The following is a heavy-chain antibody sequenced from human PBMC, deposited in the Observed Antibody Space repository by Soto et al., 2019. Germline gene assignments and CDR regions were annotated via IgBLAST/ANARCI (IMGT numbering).Heavy chain of an antibody. V-gene: IGHV5-10-1*01. D-gene: IGHD5-12*01. CDR3: ASLAMATRRGYSGMGY. CDR2: IDPSDSYT. CDR1: GYSFTSYW. Sequence: EVQLVQSGAEVKKPGESLRISCKGSGYSFTSYWISWVRQMPGKGLEWMGRIDPSDSYTNYRPSFQGHVTISADKSISTASLQWSSMKASDTAMYYCASLAMATRRGYSGMGYWGQGTTVTVSS. J-gene: IGHJ6*02.